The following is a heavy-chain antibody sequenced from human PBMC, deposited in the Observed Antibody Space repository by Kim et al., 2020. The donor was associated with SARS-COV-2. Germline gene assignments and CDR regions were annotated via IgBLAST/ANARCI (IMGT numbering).Heavy chain of an antibody. CDR3: AGGGWSYYIDY. J-gene: IGHJ4*02. D-gene: IGHD1-26*01. V-gene: IGHV4-59*09. Sequence: NYTPPLNGRVTLSVDTSKNQFALKLSSVTAADTAVYYCAGGGWSYYIDYWGQGTLVTVSS.